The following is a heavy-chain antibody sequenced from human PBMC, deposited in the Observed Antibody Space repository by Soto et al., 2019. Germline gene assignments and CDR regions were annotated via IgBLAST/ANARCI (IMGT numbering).Heavy chain of an antibody. Sequence: KQSQTLSLTCTVSGGSISSSSYYWGWIRQPPGKGLEWIGSIYYSGSTYYNPSLKSRVTISVDTSKNQFSLKLSSVTAADTAVYYCARLPGKTGDWDFDYWGQGTLVTVSS. CDR3: ARLPGKTGDWDFDY. V-gene: IGHV4-39*07. J-gene: IGHJ4*02. CDR2: IYYSGST. D-gene: IGHD7-27*01. CDR1: GGSISSSSYY.